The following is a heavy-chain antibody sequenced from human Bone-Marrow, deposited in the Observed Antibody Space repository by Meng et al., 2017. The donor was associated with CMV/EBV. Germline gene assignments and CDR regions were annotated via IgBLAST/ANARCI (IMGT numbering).Heavy chain of an antibody. CDR1: GYSFASYW. CDR2: IYPAESEI. Sequence: GGSLSLSCKGSGYSFASYWIGWVRQLPGKGLEWMAIIYPAESEIRYSPSFQGQVSVSADRSTSTAYLQWSSLTASDTAMYYCARHGGNSGAWGQRTLVTVSS. J-gene: IGHJ5*02. D-gene: IGHD4-23*01. CDR3: ARHGGNSGA. V-gene: IGHV5-51*01.